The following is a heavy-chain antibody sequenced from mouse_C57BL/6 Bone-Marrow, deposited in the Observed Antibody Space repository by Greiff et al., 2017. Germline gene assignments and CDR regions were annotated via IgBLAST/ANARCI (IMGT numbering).Heavy chain of an antibody. CDR1: GYTFTSYW. CDR2: IDPSDSYT. CDR3: ARLGWCFDD. Sequence: VQLQQPGAELVMPGASVKLSCKASGYTFTSYWMHWVKQRPGQGLEWIGEIDPSDSYTNYNQKFKGKSTLTVDKSSSTAYMQLSSLTSEDSAVYYCARLGWCFDDWGQGTTLTVSS. V-gene: IGHV1-69*01. J-gene: IGHJ2*01. D-gene: IGHD2-10*02.